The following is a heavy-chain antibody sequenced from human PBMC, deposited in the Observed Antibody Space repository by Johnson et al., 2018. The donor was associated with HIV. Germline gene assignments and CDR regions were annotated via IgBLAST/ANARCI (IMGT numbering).Heavy chain of an antibody. CDR2: IKQDGSEK. V-gene: IGHV3-7*01. J-gene: IGHJ3*02. CDR3: AREGYNWNNGDAFDI. CDR1: GFTFSSYW. Sequence: VQLVESGGGVVRPGGSLRLSCAASGFTFSSYWMSWVHQAPGKGLEWVANIKQDGSEKYYVDSVKGRFTISRDNAKNSLFLQMNSLRAEDTAVYYCAREGYNWNNGDAFDIWGQGTMVTVSS. D-gene: IGHD1/OR15-1a*01.